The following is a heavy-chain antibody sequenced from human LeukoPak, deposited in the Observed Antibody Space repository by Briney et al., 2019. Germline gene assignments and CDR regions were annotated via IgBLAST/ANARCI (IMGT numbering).Heavy chain of an antibody. CDR2: IIGSGGRT. Sequence: TGGSLRLSCAASGFTFSSYAMNWVRQAPGKGLEWVSNIIGSGGRTHYADSVKGRFTISRDNAKNSLYLQMNSLRAEDTAVYYCARGLSASLDYWGQGTLVTVSS. CDR1: GFTFSSYA. V-gene: IGHV3-21*01. D-gene: IGHD6-19*01. J-gene: IGHJ4*02. CDR3: ARGLSASLDY.